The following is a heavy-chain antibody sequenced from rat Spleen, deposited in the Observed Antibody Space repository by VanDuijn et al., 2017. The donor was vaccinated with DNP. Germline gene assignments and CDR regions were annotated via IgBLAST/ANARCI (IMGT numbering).Heavy chain of an antibody. J-gene: IGHJ2*01. CDR3: AKDPEYFGFQGYFDY. CDR2: INTDGGST. Sequence: EVQLVETGGGLVQPGRSLKVSCVASGFTFNNYWMTWVRQVPGKGLEWVASINTDGGSTYYPDSVKGRFTISRDNAENTVYLQKNSLRFDDTATYYCAKDPEYFGFQGYFDYWGQGVMVTVSS. CDR1: GFTFNNYW. D-gene: IGHD4-6*01. V-gene: IGHV5-58*01.